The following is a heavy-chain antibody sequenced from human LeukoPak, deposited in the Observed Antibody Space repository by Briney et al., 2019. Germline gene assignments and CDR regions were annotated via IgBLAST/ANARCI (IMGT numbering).Heavy chain of an antibody. J-gene: IGHJ4*02. Sequence: SETLSLTCTVAGETMRNYYWNWIRQPPGKGLEWIGEIYHSGSTNYNPSLKSRVTISVDKSKNQFSLKLSSVTAADTAVYYCAWGGGTSFDYWGQGTLVTVSS. CDR3: AWGGGTSFDY. CDR1: GETMRNYY. D-gene: IGHD3-16*01. CDR2: IYHSGST. V-gene: IGHV4-34*08.